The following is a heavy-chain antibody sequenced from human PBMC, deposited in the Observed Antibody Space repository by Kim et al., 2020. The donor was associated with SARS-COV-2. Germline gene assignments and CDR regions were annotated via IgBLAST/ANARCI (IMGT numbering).Heavy chain of an antibody. J-gene: IGHJ4*02. D-gene: IGHD7-27*01. CDR3: ARVKGLGIFPPNFDY. CDR2: ISAYNGNT. Sequence: ASVKVSCKASGYTFTSYGISWVRQAPGQGLEWMGWISAYNGNTNYAQKLQGRVTMTTDTSTSTAYMELRSLRSDDTAVYYCARVKGLGIFPPNFDYWGQGTLVTVSS. V-gene: IGHV1-18*04. CDR1: GYTFTSYG.